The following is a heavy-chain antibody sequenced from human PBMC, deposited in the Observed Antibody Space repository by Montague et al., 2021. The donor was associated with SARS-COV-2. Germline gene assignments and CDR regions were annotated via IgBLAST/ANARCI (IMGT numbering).Heavy chain of an antibody. D-gene: IGHD3-10*01. CDR1: GGSISSYY. CDR3: ARTYYYGSVVWFDP. V-gene: IGHV4-59*08. J-gene: IGHJ5*02. CDR2: IYYSGST. Sequence: SETLSLTCTVSGGSISSYYWSWIRQPPGKGLEWIGYIYYSGSTNYNPSLKSRVTISVDTSKNQFSLKLSSVTAADTAVYYCARTYYYGSVVWFDPWPGNPGHRLL.